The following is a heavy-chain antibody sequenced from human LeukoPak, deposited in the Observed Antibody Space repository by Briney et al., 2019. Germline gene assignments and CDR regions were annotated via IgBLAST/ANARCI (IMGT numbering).Heavy chain of an antibody. D-gene: IGHD6-13*01. J-gene: IGHJ4*02. V-gene: IGHV3-23*01. CDR2: ISGSGGST. CDR3: AKEYSSCWYGIDY. Sequence: WVRLPPGKGPEWVSAISGSGGSTYYADSVKGRFTISRDNPKNTLYLQMNSLRAEDTAVYYCAKEYSSCWYGIDYWGQGTLVTVSS.